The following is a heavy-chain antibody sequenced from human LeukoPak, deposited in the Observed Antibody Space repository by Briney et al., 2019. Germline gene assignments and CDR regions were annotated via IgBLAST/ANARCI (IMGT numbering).Heavy chain of an antibody. Sequence: GSLRLSCAASGFTFSSYGMHWIRQPPGKGLEWIGSIYYSGSTYYSPSLKSRVAISVDTSKNQFSLKLSSATAADTAVYYCANYCSSSSCHTRRAFDIWGQGTMVTVSS. CDR3: ANYCSSSSCHTRRAFDI. CDR2: IYYSGST. V-gene: IGHV4-39*01. J-gene: IGHJ3*02. D-gene: IGHD2-2*02. CDR1: GFTFSSYG.